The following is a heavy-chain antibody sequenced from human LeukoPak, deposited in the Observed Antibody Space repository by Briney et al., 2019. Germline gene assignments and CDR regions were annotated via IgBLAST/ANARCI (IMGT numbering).Heavy chain of an antibody. CDR3: ARDDY. J-gene: IGHJ4*02. CDR2: VSHNGPDK. CDR1: GFTFSSYE. Sequence: QRGGSLRLSCAASGFTFSSYEMNSVRQAPGKGLEWVAVVSHNGPDKYYADSVKGRFTISRDNSKNTVYLQMSSLRADDTALYYCARDDYWGQGTLVTVSS. V-gene: IGHV3-30-3*01.